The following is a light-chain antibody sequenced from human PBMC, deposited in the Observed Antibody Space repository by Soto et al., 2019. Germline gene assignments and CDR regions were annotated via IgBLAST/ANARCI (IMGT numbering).Light chain of an antibody. CDR1: SSDVGGYNY. CDR3: SSYTSSSTLV. J-gene: IGLJ1*01. CDR2: EVS. V-gene: IGLV2-14*01. Sequence: QSALTQPASVSGSPGQSITISRTGTSSDVGGYNYVYWYQQHPGKAPKLMIYEVSNRPSGVSNRFSGSKSGNTASLTISGLQAEDEADYYCSSYTSSSTLVFGTGTKPTVL.